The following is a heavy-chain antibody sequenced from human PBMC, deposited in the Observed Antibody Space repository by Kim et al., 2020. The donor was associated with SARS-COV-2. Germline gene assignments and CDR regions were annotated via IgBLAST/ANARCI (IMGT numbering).Heavy chain of an antibody. Sequence: SETLSLTCTVSGGSISSYYWSWIRQPPGKGLEWIGYIYYSGSTNYNPSLKSRVTISVDTSKNQFSLKLSSVTAADTAVYYCARHLKLPYYYYYYMDVWGKGTTVTVSS. J-gene: IGHJ6*03. CDR1: GGSISSYY. V-gene: IGHV4-59*08. D-gene: IGHD1-7*01. CDR3: ARHLKLPYYYYYYMDV. CDR2: IYYSGST.